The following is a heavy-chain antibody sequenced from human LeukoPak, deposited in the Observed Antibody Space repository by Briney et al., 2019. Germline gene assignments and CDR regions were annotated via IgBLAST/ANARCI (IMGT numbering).Heavy chain of an antibody. J-gene: IGHJ4*02. D-gene: IGHD4-17*01. Sequence: PSETLSLTGTVSGGSISSFYWSWIRQPPGKGLEWIGYIYYSGSTNYNPSLKSRVTISVDTSKNQFFLKLSSVTAADTAVYYCASSITVTTDYWGQGTLVTVSS. CDR3: ASSITVTTDY. CDR1: GGSISSFY. V-gene: IGHV4-59*08. CDR2: IYYSGST.